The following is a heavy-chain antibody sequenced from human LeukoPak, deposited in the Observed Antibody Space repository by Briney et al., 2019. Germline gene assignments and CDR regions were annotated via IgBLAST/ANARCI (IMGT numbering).Heavy chain of an antibody. CDR1: GFTFSSYS. D-gene: IGHD3-10*01. V-gene: IGHV3-48*02. J-gene: IGHJ3*02. CDR3: ARDRAYAFDN. CDR2: INIISSEI. Sequence: GGSLRLSCAASGFTFSSYSMNWVRQAPGKGLEWVSYINIISSEIYYGDSVKGRFTISTDNAKNSVYLQMNSLRDEDTAVYHCARDRAYAFDNWGQGTMVTVSS.